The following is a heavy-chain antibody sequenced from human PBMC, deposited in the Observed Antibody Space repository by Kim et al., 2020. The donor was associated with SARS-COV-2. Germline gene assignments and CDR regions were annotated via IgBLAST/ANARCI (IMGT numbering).Heavy chain of an antibody. CDR2: INQDGTTK. V-gene: IGHV3-7*01. Sequence: GGSLRLSCAASGFSFRNYYMTWVRQAPGKGLEWLTNINQDGTTKNSVDSVKGRFTISRDNAKNSLYLQPNSLRAEDTAMYYCARDAGTGRHDRWGQGTLV. J-gene: IGHJ5*02. CDR3: ARDAGTGRHDR. CDR1: GFSFRNYY. D-gene: IGHD6-6*01.